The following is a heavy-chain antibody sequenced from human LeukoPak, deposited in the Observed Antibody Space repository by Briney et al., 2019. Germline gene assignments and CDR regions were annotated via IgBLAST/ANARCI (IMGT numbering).Heavy chain of an antibody. CDR2: IYPGDSDT. V-gene: IGHV5-51*01. D-gene: IGHD1-14*01. J-gene: IGHJ6*03. Sequence: GESLKISCKGSGYSFTSYWIGWVRKMPGRGLEWMGIIYPGDSDTRYSPSSQGQVTISADKSNSTAYLQWSSLKASDTAMYYCARHPTGYMDVWGKGTTVTVSS. CDR3: ARHPTGYMDV. CDR1: GYSFTSYW.